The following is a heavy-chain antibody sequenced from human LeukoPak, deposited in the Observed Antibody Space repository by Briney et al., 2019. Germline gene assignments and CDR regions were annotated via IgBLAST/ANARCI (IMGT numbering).Heavy chain of an antibody. CDR3: ACLTTADAFDI. J-gene: IGHJ3*02. Sequence: SETLSLTCSVSGDSISLSFYYWGWIRQPPGKALEWIGSVYYSGTTSYNPSLKSRVTISVDMSKNHFSLRLRSVTAADTAMYYCACLTTADAFDIWGQGTMVTVSS. CDR2: VYYSGTT. V-gene: IGHV4-39*07. CDR1: GDSISLSFYY. D-gene: IGHD3-22*01.